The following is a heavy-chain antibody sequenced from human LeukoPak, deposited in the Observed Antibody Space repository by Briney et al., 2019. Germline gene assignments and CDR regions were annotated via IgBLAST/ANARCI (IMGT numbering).Heavy chain of an antibody. D-gene: IGHD4-17*01. J-gene: IGHJ3*02. CDR2: ISSSSSTI. CDR1: GFTFSSYS. Sequence: GGSLRLSCAASGFTFSSYSMSWVRQAPGKGLEWVSYISSSSSTIYYADSVKGRFTISRDNAKNSLYLQMNSLRDEDTAVYYCARGPYGDYVDAFDIWGQGTMVTVSS. V-gene: IGHV3-48*02. CDR3: ARGPYGDYVDAFDI.